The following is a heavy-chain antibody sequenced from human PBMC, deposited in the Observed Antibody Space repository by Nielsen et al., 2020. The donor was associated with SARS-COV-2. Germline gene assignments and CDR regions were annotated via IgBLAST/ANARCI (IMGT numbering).Heavy chain of an antibody. J-gene: IGHJ3*02. CDR3: ARDYFGDYLDAFDI. Sequence: SETLSLTCTVSGGSISSYYWSWIRQPPGKGLEWIGYIYYSGSTNYNPSLKSRVTISVDTSKNQFSLELSSLTPADTAVYYCARDYFGDYLDAFDIWGQGTTVLVSS. CDR1: GGSISSYY. CDR2: IYYSGST. D-gene: IGHD4-17*01. V-gene: IGHV4-59*01.